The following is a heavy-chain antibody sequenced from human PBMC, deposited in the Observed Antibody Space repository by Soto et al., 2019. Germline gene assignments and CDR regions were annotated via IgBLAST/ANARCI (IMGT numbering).Heavy chain of an antibody. V-gene: IGHV4-59*01. D-gene: IGHD3-16*02. CDR2: IYYSGST. CDR3: ARDRHDDYVWGSYRYRPFDI. CDR1: GGSISSYY. J-gene: IGHJ3*02. Sequence: SETLSLTCTVSGGSISSYYWSWIRQPPGKGLEWIGYIYYSGSTNYNPSLKGRVTISVDTSKNQFSLKLSSVTAADTAVYYCARDRHDDYVWGSYRYRPFDIWGQGTMVTVSS.